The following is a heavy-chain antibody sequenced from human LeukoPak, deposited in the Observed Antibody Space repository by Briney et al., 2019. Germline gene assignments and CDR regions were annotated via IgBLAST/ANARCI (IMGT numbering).Heavy chain of an antibody. CDR3: ARYPYDSGGYYFDY. CDR1: GGSFSGYY. D-gene: IGHD3-22*01. Sequence: SETLSLTCGVYGGSFSGYYWSWIRQSPGKGLEWIGEINHSGSTNYNTSLKSRVTISVDTSKNQLSLKLSSVTAADTAVYYCARYPYDSGGYYFDYWGQGTLVTVSS. V-gene: IGHV4-34*01. CDR2: INHSGST. J-gene: IGHJ4*02.